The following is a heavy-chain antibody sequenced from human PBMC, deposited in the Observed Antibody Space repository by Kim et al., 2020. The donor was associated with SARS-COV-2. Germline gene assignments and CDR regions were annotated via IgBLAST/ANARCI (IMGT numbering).Heavy chain of an antibody. Sequence: AVSVKSRITINPDTSKNQFYLQLISVTPDDTAVYYCARGDCSSGPCNIDNWGQGTLVTVST. CDR3: ARGDCSSGPCNIDN. V-gene: IGHV6-1*01. J-gene: IGHJ4*02. D-gene: IGHD2-15*01.